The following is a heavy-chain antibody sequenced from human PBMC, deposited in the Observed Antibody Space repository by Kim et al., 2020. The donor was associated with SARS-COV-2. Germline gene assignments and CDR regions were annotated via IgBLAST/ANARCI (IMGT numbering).Heavy chain of an antibody. CDR1: GFTFSTYW. D-gene: IGHD3-16*01. CDR3: ARGVTFGRVIRLYHYAMDF. Sequence: GGSLRLSCVASGFTFSTYWMTWVRQAPGKGLEWVANIKQDGSEQYYVDSVKGRFTISRDNGKNSVDLQMNSLTAEDTAVYFCARGVTFGRVIRLYHYAMDFWGQGTSVTVSS. V-gene: IGHV3-7*05. J-gene: IGHJ6*02. CDR2: IKQDGSEQ.